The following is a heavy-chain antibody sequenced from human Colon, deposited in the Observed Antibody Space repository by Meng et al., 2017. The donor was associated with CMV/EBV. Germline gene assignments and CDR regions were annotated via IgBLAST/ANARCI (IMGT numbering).Heavy chain of an antibody. J-gene: IGHJ3*02. CDR2: IDTYSNYI. Sequence: GGSLKISCAASGFTFSISTMNWVRQAPGKGLEWVSSIDTYSNYIYYADSVKGRFTISRDNAKNSLYLQMNSLRAEDTAVYYCARTHDAFDIWGQGTMVTVSS. CDR1: GFTFSIST. CDR3: ARTHDAFDI. V-gene: IGHV3-21*04.